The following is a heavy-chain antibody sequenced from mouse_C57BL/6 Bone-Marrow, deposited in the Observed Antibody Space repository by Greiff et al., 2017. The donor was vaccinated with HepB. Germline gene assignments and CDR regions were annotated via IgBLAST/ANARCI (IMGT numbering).Heavy chain of an antibody. D-gene: IGHD1-1*01. CDR1: GYTFTDYY. Sequence: VKLQESGAELVKPGASVKISCKASGYTFTDYYINWVKQRPGQGLEWIGKIGPGSGSTYYNEKFKGKATLTADKSSSTAYMQLSSLTSEDSAVYFCARGTTVVDLSYYAMDYWGQGTSVTVSS. J-gene: IGHJ4*01. CDR2: IGPGSGST. CDR3: ARGTTVVDLSYYAMDY. V-gene: IGHV1-77*01.